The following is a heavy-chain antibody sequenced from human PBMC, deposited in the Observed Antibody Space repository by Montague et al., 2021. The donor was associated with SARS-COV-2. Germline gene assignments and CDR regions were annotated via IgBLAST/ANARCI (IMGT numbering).Heavy chain of an antibody. J-gene: IGHJ4*02. CDR2: ISASGST. CDR1: VGSISSFS. D-gene: IGHD2-15*01. Sequence: SETLSLTCTVSVGSISSFSWGWFRRPPVKRLVSNGYISASGSTNYNPSLTSRVTMSVDTSKSQFSLKVNSVTAADTAVYYCARHYSATLPAVYWGQGTLVTVSS. V-gene: IGHV4-59*08. CDR3: ARHYSATLPAVY.